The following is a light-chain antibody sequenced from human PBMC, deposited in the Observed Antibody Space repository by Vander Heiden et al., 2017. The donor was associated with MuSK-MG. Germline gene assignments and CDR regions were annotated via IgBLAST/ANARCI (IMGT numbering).Light chain of an antibody. CDR1: QGVSSSY. CDR3: QQYGSSPLVT. V-gene: IGKV3-20*01. Sequence: EIVLPQSPRTLSLSPGARPTLSCRASQGVSSSYLAWYQQKPGQAPRLLIYGASSRATGIPDRFSGSGSGTDFTLTISRLEPEDFAVYYCQQYGSSPLVTFGHGTKVDIK. CDR2: GAS. J-gene: IGKJ3*01.